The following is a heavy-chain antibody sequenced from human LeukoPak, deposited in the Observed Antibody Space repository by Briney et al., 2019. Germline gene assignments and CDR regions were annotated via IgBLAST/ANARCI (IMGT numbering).Heavy chain of an antibody. CDR1: EFSVGSNY. D-gene: IGHD4-23*01. V-gene: IGHV3-53*05. CDR3: AKDRAVVAPLLAFDV. J-gene: IGHJ3*01. Sequence: GGSLRLSCAASEFSVGSNYMTWVRQAPGKGLEWVSLIYSGGSTYYADSVKGRFTISRDNSKNTLYLQMNSLRTEDTALYYCAKDRAVVAPLLAFDVWGQGTMVTVSS. CDR2: IYSGGST.